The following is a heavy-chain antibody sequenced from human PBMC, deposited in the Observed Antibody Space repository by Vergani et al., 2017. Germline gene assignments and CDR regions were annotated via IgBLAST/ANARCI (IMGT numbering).Heavy chain of an antibody. D-gene: IGHD3-3*01. CDR1: GDSVSSNSAA. Sequence: QVQLQQSGPGLVKPSQTLSLTCAISGDSVSSNSAAWNWIRQSPSRGREWLGRTYYRSKWYNDYAVSVKSRITINQDTSKNQFSLQLNSVTPEDTAVYYCARDTVGGYYDFWSGYFDYWGQGTLVTVSS. J-gene: IGHJ4*02. V-gene: IGHV6-1*01. CDR2: TYYRSKWYN. CDR3: ARDTVGGYYDFWSGYFDY.